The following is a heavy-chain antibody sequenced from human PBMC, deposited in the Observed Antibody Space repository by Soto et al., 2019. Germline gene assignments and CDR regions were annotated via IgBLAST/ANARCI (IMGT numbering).Heavy chain of an antibody. V-gene: IGHV4-39*01. J-gene: IGHJ4*02. Sequence: PSETMSLTCSVSGASISTSSDFRGWIRQAPGKGLEWIGNVYQSGTTRLNPSLKSRVSIFVDRSKNQFSLELNSATAADRAVYYSARQPESTSYFDYWGQGILVTVSS. D-gene: IGHD2-2*01. CDR1: GASISTSSDF. CDR3: ARQPESTSYFDY. CDR2: VYQSGTT.